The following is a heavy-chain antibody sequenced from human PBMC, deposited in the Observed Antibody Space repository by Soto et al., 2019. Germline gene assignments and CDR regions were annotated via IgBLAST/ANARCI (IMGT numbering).Heavy chain of an antibody. CDR2: IYYSGST. J-gene: IGHJ5*02. CDR3: ARGIVVVQAVTNWFDP. V-gene: IGHV4-31*03. Sequence: PSETLSLTCTVSGGSISSGGYYWSWIRQHPGKGLEWIGYIYYSGSTYYNPSLKSRVTISVDTSKNQFSLKLGSVTAADTAVYYCARGIVVVQAVTNWFDPWGQGTLVTVSS. D-gene: IGHD2-2*01. CDR1: GGSISSGGYY.